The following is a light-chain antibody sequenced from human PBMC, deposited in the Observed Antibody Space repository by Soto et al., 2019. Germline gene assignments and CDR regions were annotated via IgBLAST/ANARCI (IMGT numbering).Light chain of an antibody. CDR2: TVT. CDR3: SSYAGSSTPYV. Sequence: QSALTQPRSVSGSPGQSVTISCTGSSRDVGASNYVSWYQQYPGKAPKLLIYTVTKRPSGVPDRFSGSKSGNSASLTIYGLQAEDEADYYCSSYAGSSTPYVFGTGTKVTVL. CDR1: SRDVGASNY. J-gene: IGLJ1*01. V-gene: IGLV2-11*01.